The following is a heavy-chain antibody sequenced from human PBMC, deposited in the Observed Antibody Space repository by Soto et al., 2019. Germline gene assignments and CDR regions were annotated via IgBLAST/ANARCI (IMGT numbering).Heavy chain of an antibody. CDR1: GYTLTELS. CDR2: FDPEDGET. J-gene: IGHJ4*02. CDR3: ASQTPLYYFDY. V-gene: IGHV1-24*01. Sequence: ASVKVSCKVSGYTLTELSMHWVRQAPGKGLEWMGGFDPEDGETIYAQKFQGRVTITADKSTSTAYMELSSLRSEDTAVYYCASQTPLYYFDYWGQGTLVTVSS.